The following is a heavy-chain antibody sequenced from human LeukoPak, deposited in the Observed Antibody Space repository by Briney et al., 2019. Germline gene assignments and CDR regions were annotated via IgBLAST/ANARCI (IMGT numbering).Heavy chain of an antibody. Sequence: GGALRLSCAASGFTFSDHHMDWVRQAPGEGLEWVARIRNKANRYTTEYAASVKGRFTISRDDSANSLYLQMDSLKTEDAAVYYCARSPLGIAPFDYWGQGTLVTVSS. V-gene: IGHV3-72*01. CDR1: GFTFSDHH. CDR3: ARSPLGIAPFDY. D-gene: IGHD7-27*01. CDR2: IRNKANRYTT. J-gene: IGHJ4*02.